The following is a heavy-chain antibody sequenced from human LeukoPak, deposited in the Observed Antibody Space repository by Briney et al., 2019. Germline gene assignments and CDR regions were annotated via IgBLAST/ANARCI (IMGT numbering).Heavy chain of an antibody. D-gene: IGHD5-18*01. J-gene: IGHJ3*02. CDR2: IIPIFGTA. CDR3: ARCRDRTYSYGYDAFDI. V-gene: IGHV1-69*05. CDR1: GGTFSSYA. Sequence: ASVKVSCKASGGTFSSYAISWVRQAPGQGLEWMGGIIPIFGTANYAQKFQGRVTITTDESTSTAYMELSSLRSEDTAVYCCARCRDRTYSYGYDAFDIWGQGTMVTASS.